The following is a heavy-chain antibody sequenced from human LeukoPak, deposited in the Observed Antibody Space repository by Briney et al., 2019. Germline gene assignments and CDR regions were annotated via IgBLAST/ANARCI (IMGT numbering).Heavy chain of an antibody. CDR2: IKQDGSEK. CDR3: ARGGGPFDY. Sequence: GGSLRLSCLTSGFTFVNASMSWVRQAPGKGLEWVANIKQDGSEKYYVDSVKGRFTISRDNAKNSLYLQMNSLRAEDTAVYYCARGGGPFDYWGQGTLVTVSS. V-gene: IGHV3-7*01. CDR1: GFTFVNAS. J-gene: IGHJ4*02. D-gene: IGHD3-16*01.